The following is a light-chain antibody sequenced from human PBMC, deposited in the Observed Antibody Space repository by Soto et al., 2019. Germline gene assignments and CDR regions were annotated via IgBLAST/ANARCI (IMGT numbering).Light chain of an antibody. CDR1: QSIGLA. J-gene: IGKJ1*01. Sequence: EIVLTQSPATLSLSPGERATLSCRASQSIGLAIAWYRHKPGQAPRLLIVDASQRATGIPARFRCSGSGTDFTLSISSLEPEDFAVYYCQQRTDRPPWTFGQGTKVDI. CDR2: DAS. V-gene: IGKV3-11*01. CDR3: QQRTDRPPWT.